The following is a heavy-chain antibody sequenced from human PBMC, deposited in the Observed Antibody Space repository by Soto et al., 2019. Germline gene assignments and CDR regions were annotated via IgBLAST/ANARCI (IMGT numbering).Heavy chain of an antibody. Sequence: ASVKVSCKASGYTFTGYYMHWVRQAPGQGLEWMGWINPNSGGTNYAQKFQGRVTMTRDTSISTAYMELSRLRSDDTAVYYCARVLGEDYYYGMDVWGQGTTVTSP. CDR1: GYTFTGYY. D-gene: IGHD2-15*01. J-gene: IGHJ6*02. CDR2: INPNSGGT. CDR3: ARVLGEDYYYGMDV. V-gene: IGHV1-2*02.